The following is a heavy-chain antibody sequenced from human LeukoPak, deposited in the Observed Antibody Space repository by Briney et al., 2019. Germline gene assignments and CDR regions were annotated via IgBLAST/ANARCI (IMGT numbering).Heavy chain of an antibody. Sequence: GGSLRLSCAASGFTFSSYWMSWVRQAPGKGLEWVANIKQDGSEKYYVDSVKGRFTISRDNAKNSLYLQMNSLRAEDTAVYYCARDGGWYQNYYGMDVWGQGTTVTVSS. J-gene: IGHJ6*02. V-gene: IGHV3-7*01. CDR2: IKQDGSEK. D-gene: IGHD6-19*01. CDR1: GFTFSSYW. CDR3: ARDGGWYQNYYGMDV.